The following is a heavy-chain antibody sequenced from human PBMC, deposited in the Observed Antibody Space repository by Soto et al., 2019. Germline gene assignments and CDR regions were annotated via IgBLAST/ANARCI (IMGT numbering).Heavy chain of an antibody. CDR2: ISRSAGNT. CDR1: GFTFSSYS. V-gene: IGHV3-21*01. J-gene: IGHJ3*02. Sequence: GGSLRLSCAASGFTFSSYSMNWVRQAPGKGLEWVSSISRSAGNTYYADSVKGRFTISRDNAKNSMYLQMNSLRAEDTAVYYCARDQVPGLDAFDIWGQGTMVTGS. CDR3: ARDQVPGLDAFDI.